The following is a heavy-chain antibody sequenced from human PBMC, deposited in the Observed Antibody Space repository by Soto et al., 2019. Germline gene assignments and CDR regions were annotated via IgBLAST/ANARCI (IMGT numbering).Heavy chain of an antibody. CDR2: INHSGST. D-gene: IGHD4-4*01. Sequence: QVQLQQWGAGLLKPSETLSLTCAVYGGSFSGYYWSWIRQPPGKGLEWIGEINHSGSTNYNPSLKSRVTISVDTSKNQFSLKLSSVTAADTAVYYCARPYSNYSSWFDPWGQGTLVTVSS. V-gene: IGHV4-34*01. CDR1: GGSFSGYY. CDR3: ARPYSNYSSWFDP. J-gene: IGHJ5*02.